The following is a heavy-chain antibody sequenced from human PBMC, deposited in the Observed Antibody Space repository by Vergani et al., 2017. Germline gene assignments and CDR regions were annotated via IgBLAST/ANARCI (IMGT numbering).Heavy chain of an antibody. V-gene: IGHV3-23*01. Sequence: EVQLLESGGGLVQPGGSLRLSCAASGFTFSSYAMSWVRQAPGKGLEWVSAISGSGGSTYYADSVKGRFTISRDNAKNSLYLQMNSLRAEDTAVYYCARTVDVVVTAMFDYWGQGTLVTVSS. CDR3: ARTVDVVVTAMFDY. J-gene: IGHJ4*02. D-gene: IGHD2-21*02. CDR1: GFTFSSYA. CDR2: ISGSGGST.